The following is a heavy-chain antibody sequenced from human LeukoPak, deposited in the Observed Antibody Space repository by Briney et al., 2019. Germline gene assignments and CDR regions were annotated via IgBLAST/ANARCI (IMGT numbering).Heavy chain of an antibody. CDR1: GGSIISGNFY. J-gene: IGHJ3*02. CDR3: AGPYDSSGYYYNDAFDI. Sequence: SSQTLSLICTVSGGSIISGNFYWSWIRQPAGKGLEWTGRISTSGSTNYNPSLKSRVTISVDTSKNQFSLKLSSVTAADTAVYYCAGPYDSSGYYYNDAFDIWGQGTMVTVSS. V-gene: IGHV4-61*02. D-gene: IGHD3-22*01. CDR2: ISTSGST.